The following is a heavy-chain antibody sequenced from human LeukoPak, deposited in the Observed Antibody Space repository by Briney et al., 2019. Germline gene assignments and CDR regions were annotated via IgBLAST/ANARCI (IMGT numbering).Heavy chain of an antibody. CDR3: XXXARGGSSWYGFDY. Sequence: GGSLRLSCAASGFTFSSYGMPWVRQAPGKGLEWVAVIWYDGSNKYYADSVKGRFTISRDNSKNTLYLQMNSLRAEDTAVYYXXXXARGGSSWYGFDYWGQGTLVTVSS. CDR2: IWYDGSNK. V-gene: IGHV3-33*01. CDR1: GFTFSSYG. D-gene: IGHD6-13*01. J-gene: IGHJ4*02.